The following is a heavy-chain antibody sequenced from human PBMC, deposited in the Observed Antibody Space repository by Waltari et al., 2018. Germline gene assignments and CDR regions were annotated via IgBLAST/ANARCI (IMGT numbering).Heavy chain of an antibody. CDR3: ARGSDSDAFDI. Sequence: QVQLQESGPGLVKPSQTLSLTCTVSGGSISSSSYYWGWIRQPPGKGLEWIGSIYYSGSTYYNPSLKSRVTISVDTSKNQFSLKLSSVTAADTAVYYCARGSDSDAFDIWGQGTMVTVSS. CDR1: GGSISSSSYY. V-gene: IGHV4-39*07. CDR2: IYYSGST. J-gene: IGHJ3*02.